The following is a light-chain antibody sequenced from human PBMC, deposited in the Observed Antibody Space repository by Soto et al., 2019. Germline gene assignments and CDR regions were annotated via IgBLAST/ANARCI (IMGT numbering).Light chain of an antibody. Sequence: ESVLTQSPATLSLSPGERATLSCRASQIVTSDYLAWYQQKPGQAPRLLIYGAFSRATGTPDRLSGRGSGTDFSLTISRLEPEDFAVYYCQQYGSPPLTFGGGTRVEIK. CDR1: QIVTSDY. V-gene: IGKV3-20*01. J-gene: IGKJ4*01. CDR2: GAF. CDR3: QQYGSPPLT.